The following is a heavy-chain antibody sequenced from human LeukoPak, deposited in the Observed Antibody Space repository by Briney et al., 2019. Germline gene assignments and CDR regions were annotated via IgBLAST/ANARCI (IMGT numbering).Heavy chain of an antibody. CDR2: ISGSGGST. CDR3: APDPTTVVTPTPDY. Sequence: RGSLRLSCAASGFTFSSYAMSWVRQAPGKGLEWVSAISGSGGSTYYADSVKGRFTISRDNSKNTLYLQMNSLRAEDTAVYYCAPDPTTVVTPTPDYWGQGTLVTVSS. D-gene: IGHD4-23*01. V-gene: IGHV3-23*01. J-gene: IGHJ4*02. CDR1: GFTFSSYA.